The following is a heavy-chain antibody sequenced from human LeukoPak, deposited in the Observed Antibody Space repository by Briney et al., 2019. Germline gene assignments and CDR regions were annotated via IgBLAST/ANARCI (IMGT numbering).Heavy chain of an antibody. V-gene: IGHV4-34*01. CDR3: ARGGWMNAFDI. Sequence: SETLSLTCTVSGGSISSYYWSWIRQPPGKGLEWIGEINHSGSTNYNPSLKSRVTISVDTSKNQFSLKLSSVTAADTAVYYCARGGWMNAFDIWGQGTMVTVSS. CDR2: INHSGST. D-gene: IGHD6-19*01. J-gene: IGHJ3*02. CDR1: GGSISSYY.